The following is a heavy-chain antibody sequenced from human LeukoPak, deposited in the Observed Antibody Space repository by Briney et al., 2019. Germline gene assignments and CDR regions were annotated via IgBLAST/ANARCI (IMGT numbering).Heavy chain of an antibody. CDR2: IKQDGSEK. J-gene: IGHJ5*02. CDR1: GFTFSSYW. V-gene: IGHV3-7*01. D-gene: IGHD3-10*01. Sequence: GGSLRLSCAASGFTFSSYWMSWVRQAPGKGLEWVANIKQDGSEKYYVDSVKGRFTISRDNAKNSLYLQMNSLRAEDTAVYYCARRWFGEKTSNWFDPWGQGTLVTVSS. CDR3: ARRWFGEKTSNWFDP.